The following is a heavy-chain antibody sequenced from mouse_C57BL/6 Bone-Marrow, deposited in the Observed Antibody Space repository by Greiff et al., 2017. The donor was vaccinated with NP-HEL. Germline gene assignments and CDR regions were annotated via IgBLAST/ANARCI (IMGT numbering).Heavy chain of an antibody. V-gene: IGHV1-72*01. J-gene: IGHJ1*03. D-gene: IGHD1-1*01. CDR1: GYTFTSYW. CDR3: AREGPNYYGSSYWYFDV. CDR2: IDPNSGGT. Sequence: QVQLQQPGAELVKPGASVKLSCKASGYTFTSYWMHWVKQRPGRGLEWIGRIDPNSGGTKYNEKFKSKATLTVDKPSSTAYMQRSSLTSEDSAVYDCAREGPNYYGSSYWYFDVWGTGTTVTVSS.